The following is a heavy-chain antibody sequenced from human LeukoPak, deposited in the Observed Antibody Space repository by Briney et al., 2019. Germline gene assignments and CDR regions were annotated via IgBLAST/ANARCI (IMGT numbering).Heavy chain of an antibody. J-gene: IGHJ5*02. Sequence: GGSLRLSCEASGFTFSDYAMTWVRQAPGKGLEWVSIISASGDNTDYADSARGRFTISRDNSKNTLHLQMNSLRAEDTAVYYCAKDPRYSTLILAWGQGTLVTVSS. CDR3: AKDPRYSTLILA. V-gene: IGHV3-23*01. CDR1: GFTFSDYA. D-gene: IGHD3-10*01. CDR2: ISASGDNT.